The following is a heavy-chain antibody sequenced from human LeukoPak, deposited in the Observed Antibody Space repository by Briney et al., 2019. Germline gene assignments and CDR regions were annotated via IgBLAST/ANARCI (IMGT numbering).Heavy chain of an antibody. CDR1: GYSISSGYY. CDR3: ARRKAVNRLFDY. D-gene: IGHD4-11*01. V-gene: IGHV4-38-2*02. CDR2: IYHSGST. Sequence: SETLSLTCTVSGYSISSGYYWGWIRQPPGKGLEWIGSIYHSGSTNYNPSLKSRVTISVDTSKNQFSLKLSSVTAADTAVYYCARRKAVNRLFDYWGQGTLVTVSS. J-gene: IGHJ4*02.